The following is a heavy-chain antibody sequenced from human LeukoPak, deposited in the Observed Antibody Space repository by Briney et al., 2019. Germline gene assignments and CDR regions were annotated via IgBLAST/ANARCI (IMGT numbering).Heavy chain of an antibody. J-gene: IGHJ4*02. Sequence: SETLSLTCAVYGGSFSGYYWSWIRQPPGKGLELNEGINHSGNTNYNPSLKSRVTISVDTSKNQFSLNLNSVTAADTAVYYCGRHLAYYYDKNDYYHAFDYWGQGTLVTVSS. CDR3: GRHLAYYYDKNDYYHAFDY. V-gene: IGHV4-34*01. CDR2: INHSGNT. CDR1: GGSFSGYY. D-gene: IGHD3-22*01.